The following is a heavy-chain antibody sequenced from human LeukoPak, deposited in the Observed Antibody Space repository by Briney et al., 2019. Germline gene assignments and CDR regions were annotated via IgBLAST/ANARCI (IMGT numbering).Heavy chain of an antibody. D-gene: IGHD6-13*01. CDR2: INHSGST. Sequence: SEPLSLTCAVYGGSFRGYYWSWIRQPPGKGLEWIGEINHSGSTNYNPSLKSRVTISVDTSKNQFSLKLSSVTAADTAVYYCARGGGYRAAGTFSRTNWFDPWGQGTLVTVSS. CDR3: ARGGGYRAAGTFSRTNWFDP. V-gene: IGHV4-34*01. CDR1: GGSFRGYY. J-gene: IGHJ5*02.